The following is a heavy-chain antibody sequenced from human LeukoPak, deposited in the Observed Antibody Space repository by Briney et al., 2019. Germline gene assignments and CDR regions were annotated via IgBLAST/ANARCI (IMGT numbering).Heavy chain of an antibody. Sequence: GGSLRLFCAASGFTVSSNYMSWVRQAPGKGLEWVSVIYSGGSTYYADSVKGRFTISRDNSKNTLYLQMNSLRAEDTAVYYCARVPHPDYYYYYGMDVWGQGTTVTVSS. CDR3: ARVPHPDYYYYYGMDV. CDR2: IYSGGST. CDR1: GFTVSSNY. V-gene: IGHV3-66*01. J-gene: IGHJ6*02.